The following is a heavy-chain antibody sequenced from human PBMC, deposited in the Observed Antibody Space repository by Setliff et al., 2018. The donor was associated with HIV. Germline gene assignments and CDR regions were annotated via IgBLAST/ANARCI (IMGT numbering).Heavy chain of an antibody. CDR2: IIPILGIA. CDR1: GGTFSSYA. D-gene: IGHD3-16*01. CDR3: ARAVASKNIRGEYYFDY. J-gene: IGHJ4*02. Sequence: SVKVSCKASGGTFSSYAISWVRQAPGQGLEWMGGIIPILGIANYAQKFQGRVTITADESTSTAYMELSSLRSDDTAVYYCARAVASKNIRGEYYFDYWGQGTLVTVSS. V-gene: IGHV1-69*10.